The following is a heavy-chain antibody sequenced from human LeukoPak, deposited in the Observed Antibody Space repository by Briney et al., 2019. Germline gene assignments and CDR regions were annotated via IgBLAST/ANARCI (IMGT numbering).Heavy chain of an antibody. V-gene: IGHV3-53*05. D-gene: IGHD6-13*01. CDR3: ARDIAAAGDYYFDY. CDR1: GFTVSTNY. CDR2: IYSAGST. J-gene: IGHJ4*02. Sequence: GGSLRLSCAASGFTVSTNYMSWVRQAPGKGLEWVSVIYSAGSTYYADSVKGRFTVSRDNSKNTLYLQMNSLRAEDTAVYYCARDIAAAGDYYFDYWGQGTLVTVSS.